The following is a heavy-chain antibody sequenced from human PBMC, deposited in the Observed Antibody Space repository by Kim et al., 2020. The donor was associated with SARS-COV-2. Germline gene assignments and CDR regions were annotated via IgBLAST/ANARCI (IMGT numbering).Heavy chain of an antibody. V-gene: IGHV1-2*06. CDR1: GYTFTGYY. J-gene: IGHJ4*02. CDR3: AAGILLTGMGLDY. Sequence: ASVKVSCKASGYTFTGYYMHWVRQAPGQGLEWMGRINPNSGGTNYAQQFQGRVTMTRDTSISTAYMELSRLRSDDTAGYYCAAGILLTGMGLDYWGQGTLVTVSS. D-gene: IGHD3-9*01. CDR2: INPNSGGT.